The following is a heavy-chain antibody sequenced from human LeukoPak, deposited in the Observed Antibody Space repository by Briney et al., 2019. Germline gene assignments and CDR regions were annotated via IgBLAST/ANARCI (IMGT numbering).Heavy chain of an antibody. D-gene: IGHD6-19*01. V-gene: IGHV1-46*01. J-gene: IGHJ4*02. Sequence: GASVKVPCKASGYTFTGYYMHWVRQAPGQGLEWMGIINPSGGSTSYAQKFQGRVTMTRDMSTSIVYMELSSLRSEDTAVYYCARGYSSGWSPFDYWGQGTLVTVSS. CDR1: GYTFTGYY. CDR2: INPSGGST. CDR3: ARGYSSGWSPFDY.